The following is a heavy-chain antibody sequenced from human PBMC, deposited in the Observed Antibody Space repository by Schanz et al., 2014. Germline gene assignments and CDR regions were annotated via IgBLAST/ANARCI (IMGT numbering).Heavy chain of an antibody. V-gene: IGHV3-21*01. CDR1: GFIFSSFT. CDR3: ARARGGGSGTYYRHEYFQH. D-gene: IGHD3-10*01. CDR2: ISDSGDLT. J-gene: IGHJ1*01. Sequence: EVQLVESGGGLVKPGGSLRLSCASSGFIFSSFTMNWVRQAPGKGLEWVSAISDSGDLTYYADSVKGRFTISRDNSKNTLYLQVNSLRAEDTAVYYCARARGGGSGTYYRHEYFQHWGQGTLVTVSS.